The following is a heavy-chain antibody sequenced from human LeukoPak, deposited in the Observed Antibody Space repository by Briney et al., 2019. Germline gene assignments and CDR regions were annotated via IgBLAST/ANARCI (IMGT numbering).Heavy chain of an antibody. J-gene: IGHJ4*02. CDR3: ARLSAMVRGPEDIFYFEY. CDR2: IRQDGSEK. Sequence: PGGSLRLSCAASGFTFSSYSMNWVRQAPGKGLEWVANIRQDGSEKYYVDSVKGRFTISRDIAKQSVFLQMRAEDTAVYYCARLSAMVRGPEDIFYFEYWGLGTLVTVSS. V-gene: IGHV3-7*01. D-gene: IGHD3-10*01. CDR1: GFTFSSYS.